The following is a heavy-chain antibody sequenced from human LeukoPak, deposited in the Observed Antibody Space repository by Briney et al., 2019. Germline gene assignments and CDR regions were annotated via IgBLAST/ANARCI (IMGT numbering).Heavy chain of an antibody. V-gene: IGHV3-23*01. J-gene: IGHJ4*02. D-gene: IGHD3-3*01. CDR2: ISGSGGST. Sequence: GGSLRLSCAASGFTFSSYAMSWVRQAPGKGLEWVSAISGSGGSTYYADSVKGRFTISRDNSKNTLYLQMNSLRAEDTAVYYCAKDMREWLLWGYFDYWGQGTLVTVSS. CDR3: AKDMREWLLWGYFDY. CDR1: GFTFSSYA.